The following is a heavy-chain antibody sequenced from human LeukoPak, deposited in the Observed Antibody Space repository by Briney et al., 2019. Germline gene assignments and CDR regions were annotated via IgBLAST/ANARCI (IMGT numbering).Heavy chain of an antibody. V-gene: IGHV4-31*11. D-gene: IGHD3-22*01. CDR1: GGSFSGYY. J-gene: IGHJ4*02. CDR3: AREYDTRFDY. Sequence: SETLSLTCAVYGGSFSGYYWSWIRQHPGKGPEWIGYIYYSGSTYYNPSLKSRVTISVDTSKNQFSLKLSSVTAADTAVYYCAREYDTRFDYWGQGTLVTVSS. CDR2: IYYSGST.